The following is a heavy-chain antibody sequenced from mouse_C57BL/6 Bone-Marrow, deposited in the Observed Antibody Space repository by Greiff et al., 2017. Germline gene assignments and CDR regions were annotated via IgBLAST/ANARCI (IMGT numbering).Heavy chain of an antibody. CDR2: IDPSDSYT. Sequence: QVQLQQPGAELVRPGTSVKLSCKASGYTFTSYWMHWVKQRPGQGLEWIGVIDPSDSYTNYNQKFKGKATLTVDTSSSTAYMQLSSLTSEDSAVYDCARGGIITPWLAYWGQGTLVTVSA. CDR3: ARGGIITPWLAY. D-gene: IGHD1-1*01. J-gene: IGHJ3*01. CDR1: GYTFTSYW. V-gene: IGHV1-59*01.